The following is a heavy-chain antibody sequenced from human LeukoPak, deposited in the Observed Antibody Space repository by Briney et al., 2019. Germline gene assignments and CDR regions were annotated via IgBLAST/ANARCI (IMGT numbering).Heavy chain of an antibody. D-gene: IGHD3-22*01. CDR2: ISWNSGSI. V-gene: IGHV3-9*03. Sequence: PGGSLRLSCAASGFTFDDYAMHWVRQAPGKGLEWVSGISWNSGSIGYADSVKGRFTISRDNAKNSLYLQMNSLRAEDMALYYCAKDYDSSGYLLYYFDYWGQGTLGTVSS. J-gene: IGHJ4*02. CDR3: AKDYDSSGYLLYYFDY. CDR1: GFTFDDYA.